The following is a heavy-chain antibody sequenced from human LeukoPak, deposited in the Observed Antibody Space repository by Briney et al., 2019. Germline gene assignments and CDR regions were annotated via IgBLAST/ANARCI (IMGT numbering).Heavy chain of an antibody. CDR2: ISGSGGTT. CDR3: AKDTGERHH. Sequence: GGPLRLSCAASGFTFNSYGMSWVRQAPGKGLEWVSAISGSGGTTYYADSVQGRFTISRDNSKIKLYLQMHSLRAEDTAVYYCAKDTGERHHWRQETLVTVSS. V-gene: IGHV3-23*01. D-gene: IGHD7-27*01. J-gene: IGHJ4*02. CDR1: GFTFNSYG.